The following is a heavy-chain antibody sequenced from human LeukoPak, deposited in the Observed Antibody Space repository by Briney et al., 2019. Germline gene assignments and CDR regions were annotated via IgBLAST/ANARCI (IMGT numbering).Heavy chain of an antibody. CDR1: GFTFSSYS. J-gene: IGHJ4*02. V-gene: IGHV3-23*01. CDR2: ITVTGDT. D-gene: IGHD6-13*01. CDR3: AKVPVWQQLVDY. Sequence: GGSLRLSCAASGFTFSSYSMSWVRQAPGKGLEWVSGITVTGDTYYADSLKGRFTISRDNSRSTLYLQMNSLRADDTAVYYCAKVPVWQQLVDYWGQGTLVTVSS.